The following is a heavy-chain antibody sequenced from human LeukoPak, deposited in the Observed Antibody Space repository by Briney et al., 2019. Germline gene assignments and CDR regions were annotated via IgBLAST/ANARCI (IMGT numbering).Heavy chain of an antibody. CDR3: ARDLNSAGKALGSLTDY. CDR1: GFTFSSYA. J-gene: IGHJ4*02. V-gene: IGHV3-30*01. Sequence: PGGSLRLSCAASGFTFSSYAMHWVRQAPGKGLEWVALISYDGSNKYSADSVKGRFTISRDNSKNTLYLQMNSLRAEDTAAYYGARDLNSAGKALGSLTDYWGQGTLVTVSS. CDR2: ISYDGSNK. D-gene: IGHD4-23*01.